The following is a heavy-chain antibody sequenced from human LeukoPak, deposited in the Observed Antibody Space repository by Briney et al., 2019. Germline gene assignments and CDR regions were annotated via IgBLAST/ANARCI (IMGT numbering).Heavy chain of an antibody. J-gene: IGHJ4*02. V-gene: IGHV3-9*03. CDR2: ISWNSGSI. D-gene: IGHD2-2*01. Sequence: PGRSLRLSCAASGFTFDDYAMHWVRQAPGKGLEWVSGISWNSGSIGYADSVKGRFTISRDNAKNSLYLQMNSLRAEDMALYYCATGYCSSISCSDYWGQGTLVTVSS. CDR3: ATGYCSSISCSDY. CDR1: GFTFDDYA.